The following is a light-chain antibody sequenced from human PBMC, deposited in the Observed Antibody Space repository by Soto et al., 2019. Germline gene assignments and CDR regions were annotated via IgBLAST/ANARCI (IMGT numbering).Light chain of an antibody. CDR1: SGSIASNY. Sequence: NFMLTQPHSVSESPGKTVTISCTRRSGSIASNYVQWYQQRPGSAPTTVIFGGSQRPSGVSARFSASIDSSSNSASLTISGLQTEDEADYYCQSYDSSNYVIFGGGTKLTVL. V-gene: IGLV6-57*04. CDR3: QSYDSSNYVI. J-gene: IGLJ2*01. CDR2: GGS.